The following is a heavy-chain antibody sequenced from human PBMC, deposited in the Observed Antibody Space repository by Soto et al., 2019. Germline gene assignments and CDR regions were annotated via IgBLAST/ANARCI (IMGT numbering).Heavy chain of an antibody. CDR1: GYIFTDYT. D-gene: IGHD3-10*01. V-gene: IGHV1-3*01. Sequence: QVQLVQSGAEVKKSGASVKVSCEASGYIFTDYTIHWVRQAPGQRLELMGWINAGNGDTKYSHQFQGRVTFSRDTSASTVYMELSSLRSEDTAVYYCAREGLVRGVLSVIRFDPWGQGTLVNVSS. CDR3: AREGLVRGVLSVIRFDP. CDR2: INAGNGDT. J-gene: IGHJ5*02.